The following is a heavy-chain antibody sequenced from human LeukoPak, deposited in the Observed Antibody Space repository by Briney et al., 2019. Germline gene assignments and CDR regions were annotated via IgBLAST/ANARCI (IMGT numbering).Heavy chain of an antibody. D-gene: IGHD6-6*01. CDR1: GGSISSYY. V-gene: IGHV4-59*08. J-gene: IGHJ4*02. Sequence: SETLSLTCTVSGGSISSYYWSWIRQPPGKGLKWIGYIYYSGSTNYNPSLKSRVTISVDTSKNQFSLKLSSVTAADTAVYYCARSSSSLDFDYWGQGTLVTVSS. CDR3: ARSSSSLDFDY. CDR2: IYYSGST.